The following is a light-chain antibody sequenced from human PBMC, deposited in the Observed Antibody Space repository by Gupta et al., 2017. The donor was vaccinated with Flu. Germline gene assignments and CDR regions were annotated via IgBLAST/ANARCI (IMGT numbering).Light chain of an antibody. Sequence: TLGQAASIHRRSSQSRGDSDGKTYLNWFQQRPGQAPRRLIYKVSNRDAGVPDRFSGSGYGNDFTLKISRGEAEDVGVYYCRQGTHWPPITFGQGTRLEIK. CDR2: KVS. V-gene: IGKV2-30*01. J-gene: IGKJ5*01. CDR3: RQGTHWPPIT. CDR1: QSRGDSDGKTY.